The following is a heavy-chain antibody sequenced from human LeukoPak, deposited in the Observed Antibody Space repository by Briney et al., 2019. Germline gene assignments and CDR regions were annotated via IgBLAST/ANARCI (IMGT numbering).Heavy chain of an antibody. CDR3: ATGRWELLT. CDR1: GDSISSYY. CDR2: IYYSGST. D-gene: IGHD1-26*01. Sequence: SETLSLTCTVSGDSISSYYWSWIRQPPGKGLEWIGYIYYSGSTNYNPSLKSRVTISVDTSKNQFSLKLSSVTAADTAVYYCATGRWELLTWGQGTLVTVSS. J-gene: IGHJ5*02. V-gene: IGHV4-59*01.